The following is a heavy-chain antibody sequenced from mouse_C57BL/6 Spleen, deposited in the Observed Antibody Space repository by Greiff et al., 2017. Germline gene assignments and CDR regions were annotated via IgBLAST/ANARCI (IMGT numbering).Heavy chain of an antibody. CDR1: GYTFTSYD. D-gene: IGHD2-4*01. CDR2: IYPRDGST. CDR3: ARSIYYDYDDWFAY. J-gene: IGHJ3*01. Sequence: QVQLQQSGPELVKPGASVKLSCKASGYTFTSYDINWVKQRPGQGLEWIEWIYPRDGSTKYNEKFKGKATLTVDTSSSTAYMELHSLTSEDSAVYFCARSIYYDYDDWFAYWGQGTLVTVSA. V-gene: IGHV1-85*01.